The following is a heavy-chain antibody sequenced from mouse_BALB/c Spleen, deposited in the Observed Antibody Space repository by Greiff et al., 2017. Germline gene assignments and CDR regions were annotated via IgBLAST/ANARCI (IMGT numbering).Heavy chain of an antibody. D-gene: IGHD1-1*01. Sequence: VQLQQSGAELVKPGASVKMSCTASGFNIKDSYMHWVKQRPEQGLEWIGRIDPANGNTKYDPKFQGKATITADTSSNTAYLQLSSLTSEDTAVYYCARSSRYCGSRYCCFDVWGEGTTVTVSS. CDR2: IDPANGNT. CDR3: ARSSRYCGSRYCCFDV. CDR1: GFNIKDSY. V-gene: IGHV14-3*02. J-gene: IGHJ1*01.